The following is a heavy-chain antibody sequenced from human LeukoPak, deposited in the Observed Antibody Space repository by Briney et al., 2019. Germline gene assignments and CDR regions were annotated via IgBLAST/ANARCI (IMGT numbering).Heavy chain of an antibody. D-gene: IGHD3-3*01. V-gene: IGHV4-4*07. Sequence: SETLSLTCSVSGGSISSYYWSWIRQTAGKGLEWIGRINASGSTRFNPSLKSRVTMSVDTSKNQFSLKLSSVTAADTAVYYCARDTYDFWRWVSESWGQGTLVTVSS. J-gene: IGHJ4*02. CDR1: GGSISSYY. CDR2: INASGST. CDR3: ARDTYDFWRWVSES.